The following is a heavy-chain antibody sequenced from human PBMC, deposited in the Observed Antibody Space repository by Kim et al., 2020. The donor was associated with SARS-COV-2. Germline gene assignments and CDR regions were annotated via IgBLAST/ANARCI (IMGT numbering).Heavy chain of an antibody. CDR3: ARDYDFWSGYYTGRRWFDP. V-gene: IGHV1-46*01. CDR1: GYTFTSYY. CDR2: INPSGGST. J-gene: IGHJ5*02. D-gene: IGHD3-3*01. Sequence: ASVKVSCKASGYTFTSYYMHWVRQAPGQGLEWMGIINPSGGSTSYAQKFQGRVTMTRDTSTSTVYMELSSLRSEDTAVYYCARDYDFWSGYYTGRRWFDPWGQGTLVTVSS.